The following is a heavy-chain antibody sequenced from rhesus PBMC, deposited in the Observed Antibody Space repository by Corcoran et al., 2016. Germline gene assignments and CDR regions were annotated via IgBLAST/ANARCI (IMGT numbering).Heavy chain of an antibody. CDR2: IYGSSDNP. Sequence: QVQLQESGPGVVKPSETLSLTYAVSGGAIRGGYGWSWIRQTTGKGMEWMGYIYGSSDNPPSHPSPNTPVSSSSDASKNQFSLKLSSGTSADTSMYYCARCCTGSGCYFRFDVWGPGVLVTVSS. J-gene: IGHJ5-1*01. CDR1: GGAIRGGYG. CDR3: ARCCTGSGCYFRFDV. V-gene: IGHV4-76*01. D-gene: IGHD2-21*01.